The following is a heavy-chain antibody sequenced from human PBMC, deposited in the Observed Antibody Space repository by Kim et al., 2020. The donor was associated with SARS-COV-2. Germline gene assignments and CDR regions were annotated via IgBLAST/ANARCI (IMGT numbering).Heavy chain of an antibody. Sequence: VKGRFTISRDNSKSTWYLQMNSLRPEDTAVYYCAKAPIVDVPTGKTWFDPWGQGTLVIVSS. J-gene: IGHJ5*02. D-gene: IGHD2-2*01. CDR3: AKAPIVDVPTGKTWFDP. V-gene: IGHV3-30*02.